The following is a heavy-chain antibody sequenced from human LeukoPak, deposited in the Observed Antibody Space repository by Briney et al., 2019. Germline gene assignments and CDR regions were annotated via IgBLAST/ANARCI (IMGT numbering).Heavy chain of an antibody. V-gene: IGHV1-18*01. CDR1: GYTFTSHA. D-gene: IGHD2-15*01. CDR3: ARGHPVVVAAIDD. Sequence: ASVKVSCKASGYTFTSHAISWVRQAPGQGLEWMGWISAYNGNTNYAQKLQGRVTMTTDTSTSTAYMELRSLRSDVTAVYYCARGHPVVVAAIDDWGQGTLVTVCS. CDR2: ISAYNGNT. J-gene: IGHJ4*02.